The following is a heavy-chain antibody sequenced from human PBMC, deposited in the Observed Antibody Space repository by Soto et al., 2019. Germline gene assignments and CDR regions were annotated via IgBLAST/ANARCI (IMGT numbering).Heavy chain of an antibody. J-gene: IGHJ4*02. CDR3: VRGSSDWNGIDY. CDR2: INIDGSGT. CDR1: GFTFSSHW. D-gene: IGHD1-1*01. V-gene: IGHV3-74*01. Sequence: EVQLVESGGGLVQPGGSLRLSCAASGFTFSSHWMHWVRQAPGKGLVWVSRINIDGSGTDYTDSVKGRFTISRDNAKNRLYVPMNNLRVDDTAVYHCVRGSSDWNGIDYWGQGTLVPVSS.